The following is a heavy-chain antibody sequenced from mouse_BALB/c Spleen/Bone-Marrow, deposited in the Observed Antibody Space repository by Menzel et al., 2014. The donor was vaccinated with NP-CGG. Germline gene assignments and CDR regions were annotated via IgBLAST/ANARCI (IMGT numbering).Heavy chain of an antibody. J-gene: IGHJ3*01. CDR3: ARHPYGNYGWFAY. CDR2: ISNGGVNT. D-gene: IGHD2-10*02. V-gene: IGHV5-12*02. CDR1: GFTFSDYY. Sequence: EVKLMESGGGLVQPGGSLKLSCATSGFTFSDYYMYWVRQTPEKRLEWVAFISNGGVNTYYPDTVKGRFTISRDNAKNTLYLQMSRLKSEDTAMYYCARHPYGNYGWFAYWGQGTLVTVPA.